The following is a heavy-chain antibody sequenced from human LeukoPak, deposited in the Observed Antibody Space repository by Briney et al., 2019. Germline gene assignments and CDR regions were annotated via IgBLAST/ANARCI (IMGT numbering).Heavy chain of an antibody. CDR1: GGSISGYY. D-gene: IGHD6-6*01. J-gene: IGHJ4*02. Sequence: SETLSLTCTVSGGSISGYYWSWIRQPPGKGLEWVGYIYYSGSTNYNPSLKSRVTISVDTSKNQFSLKLSSVTAADTAVYYCARGDSSTWVYWGQGTLVTVSS. CDR3: ARGDSSTWVY. V-gene: IGHV4-59*01. CDR2: IYYSGST.